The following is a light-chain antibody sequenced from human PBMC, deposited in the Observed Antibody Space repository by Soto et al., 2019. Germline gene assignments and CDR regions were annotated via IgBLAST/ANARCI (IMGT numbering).Light chain of an antibody. CDR1: QGIISY. Sequence: DIQLTQSPSFLSASVGDRVTITCRASQGIISYLAWYQQKPGKAPNLLIYAASTLQSGVPSRFSGSGSGTEFTLTINSLQPEDFATYYCQQLNSYPRITFGQGTRLEIK. V-gene: IGKV1-9*01. CDR3: QQLNSYPRIT. CDR2: AAS. J-gene: IGKJ5*01.